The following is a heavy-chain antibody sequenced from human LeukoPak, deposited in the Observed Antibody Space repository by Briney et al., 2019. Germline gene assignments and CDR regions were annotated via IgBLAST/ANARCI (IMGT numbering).Heavy chain of an antibody. V-gene: IGHV3-48*01. CDR1: GVTISSYS. CDR2: ISGSSSTR. CDR3: ARYGNYGAFDI. D-gene: IGHD4-11*01. Sequence: PGGSLRLSCTASGVTISSYSWNWIRQAPGKGLEWVSYISGSSSTRYYAASVKGRFNNSRDNAKNSLYLELNRLRAEDTSLYYCARYGNYGAFDIGGQGTMVTVSS. J-gene: IGHJ3*02.